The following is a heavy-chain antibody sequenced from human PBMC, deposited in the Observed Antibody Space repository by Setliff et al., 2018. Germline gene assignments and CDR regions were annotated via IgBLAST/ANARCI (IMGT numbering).Heavy chain of an antibody. CDR3: ARASARDYYYYYGMDV. CDR1: GGSISSHY. Sequence: KSSETLSLTCTVSGGSISSHYWSWIRQPPGKGLEWIGSIYYSGSTNYNPSLKSRVTTSVDTSKNQFSLKLSSVTAADTAVYYCARASARDYYYYYGMDVWG. D-gene: IGHD2-21*02. CDR2: IYYSGST. V-gene: IGHV4-59*11. J-gene: IGHJ6*01.